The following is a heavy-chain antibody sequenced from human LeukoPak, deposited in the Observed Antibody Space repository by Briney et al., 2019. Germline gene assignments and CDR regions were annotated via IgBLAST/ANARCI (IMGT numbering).Heavy chain of an antibody. Sequence: NPSETLSLTCTVSGGSISSYYWSWIRQPPGKGLEWLGYIYYSGSTNYNPSLKSRVTISVDTSKNQFSLKLSSVTAADTAVYYCARLNPYYGMEDYWGQGTLVTVSS. V-gene: IGHV4-59*01. CDR3: ARLNPYYGMEDY. J-gene: IGHJ4*02. CDR2: IYYSGST. D-gene: IGHD3-10*01. CDR1: GGSISSYY.